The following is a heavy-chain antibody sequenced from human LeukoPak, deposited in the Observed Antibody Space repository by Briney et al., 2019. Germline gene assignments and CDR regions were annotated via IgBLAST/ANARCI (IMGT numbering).Heavy chain of an antibody. V-gene: IGHV3-7*01. Sequence: GGSLRLSCGASGFTFRNYWMSWVRQAPGRGLDWVAIIKQDGILKHYVDSVTGRFTISRDNAKNSLYLQMDSLRVEDTAVYYCARLGGETTRFDLWGQGVLVTVSS. CDR3: ARLGGETTRFDL. CDR1: GFTFRNYW. CDR2: IKQDGILK. D-gene: IGHD1-7*01. J-gene: IGHJ5*02.